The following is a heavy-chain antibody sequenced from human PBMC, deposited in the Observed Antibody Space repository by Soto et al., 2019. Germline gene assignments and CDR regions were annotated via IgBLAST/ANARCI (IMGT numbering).Heavy chain of an antibody. CDR2: INHSGST. CDR1: GGSFSGYY. Sequence: SETLSLTCAVYGGSFSGYYWTWIRQPPGTGLEWIGEINHSGSTNYNPSLKSRVTISVDTSKNQFSLKLSSVTAADTAVYYCARVGMGATGYFDYWGQGTLVTVSS. CDR3: ARVGMGATGYFDY. V-gene: IGHV4-34*01. J-gene: IGHJ4*02. D-gene: IGHD1-26*01.